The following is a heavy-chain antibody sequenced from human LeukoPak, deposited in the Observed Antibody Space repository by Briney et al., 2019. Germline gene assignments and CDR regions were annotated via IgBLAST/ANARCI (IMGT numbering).Heavy chain of an antibody. J-gene: IGHJ4*02. Sequence: SETLSLTCTVSGASISSGSYYWSWIRQPAGKGLEWIGRIYNSGSTNYNPSLESRVTISLDTSNNQFSLKLSSVTAADTAVYYYARDGGLTYCGGDCYTGDYWGRGTLVTVSS. CDR3: ARDGGLTYCGGDCYTGDY. V-gene: IGHV4-61*02. CDR1: GASISSGSYY. D-gene: IGHD2-21*02. CDR2: IYNSGST.